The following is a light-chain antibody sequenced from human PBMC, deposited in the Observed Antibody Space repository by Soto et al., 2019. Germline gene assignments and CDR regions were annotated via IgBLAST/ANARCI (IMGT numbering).Light chain of an antibody. CDR2: DAS. V-gene: IGKV1-33*01. CDR1: QDISNY. J-gene: IGKJ3*01. Sequence: DIQMTQSPASLSASVGDRVTITCQASQDISNYLNWYQQKPGEPPKLLINDASSLEAGVPSRFSGSGSGTDFAFIISGLQPEDIATYYCQQYDSLPLSFGPGTKVEVK. CDR3: QQYDSLPLS.